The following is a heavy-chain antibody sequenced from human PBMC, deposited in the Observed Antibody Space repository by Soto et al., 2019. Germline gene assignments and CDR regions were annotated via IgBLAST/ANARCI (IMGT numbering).Heavy chain of an antibody. CDR3: ASAETMRVYGSSYYYYGMDV. CDR2: IIPICGTA. Sequence: QVQLVQSGAEVKKPGASVKVSCKASGYTFTSYDISWVRQAPGQGLEWMGGIIPICGTANYAQKFQGRVTITADESTSTAYMELSSLRSEDTAVYYCASAETMRVYGSSYYYYGMDVWGQGTTVTVSS. V-gene: IGHV1-69*01. D-gene: IGHD3-22*01. CDR1: GYTFTSYD. J-gene: IGHJ6*02.